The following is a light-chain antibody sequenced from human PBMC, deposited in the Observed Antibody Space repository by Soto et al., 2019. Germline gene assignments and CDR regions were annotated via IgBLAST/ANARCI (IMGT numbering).Light chain of an antibody. Sequence: DIVMTQSPDSLVVSLGERATINCKSSQSILYSSNNNNYLAWYQQKPGQPPKLLIYWASTRESGVPDRFRGTGSGTDFTLTISRLEPEDFAVYYCQQYGSSVWTFGQGTKVDI. J-gene: IGKJ1*01. CDR2: WAS. CDR1: QSILYSSNNNNY. CDR3: QQYGSSVWT. V-gene: IGKV4-1*01.